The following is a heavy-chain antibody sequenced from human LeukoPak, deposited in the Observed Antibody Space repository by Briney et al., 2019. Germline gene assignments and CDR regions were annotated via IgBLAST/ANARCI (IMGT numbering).Heavy chain of an antibody. Sequence: SGGSLRLSCAASGFTFSSYAMSWVRQAPGKGLEWVSAISGSGGSTYYADSVKGRFTISRDNSKNTLYLQMNSLRAEDTAVYYCARTPYGSGNYYWDYWGQGTLVTVSS. V-gene: IGHV3-23*01. D-gene: IGHD3-10*01. J-gene: IGHJ4*02. CDR1: GFTFSSYA. CDR3: ARTPYGSGNYYWDY. CDR2: ISGSGGST.